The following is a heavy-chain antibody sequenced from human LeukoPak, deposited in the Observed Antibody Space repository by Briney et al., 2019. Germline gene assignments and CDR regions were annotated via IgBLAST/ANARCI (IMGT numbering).Heavy chain of an antibody. CDR3: ARVARIAAAR. Sequence: PSETLSLTCAVYGGSLSGYYWSWIRQPPGKGLEWIGEINDSESTNYNPSLKSRVTLSIDMSKKQFSLKLSSVTAADTAMYYCARVARIAAARWGPGTLVTASS. J-gene: IGHJ4*02. D-gene: IGHD6-13*01. V-gene: IGHV4-34*01. CDR2: INDSEST. CDR1: GGSLSGYY.